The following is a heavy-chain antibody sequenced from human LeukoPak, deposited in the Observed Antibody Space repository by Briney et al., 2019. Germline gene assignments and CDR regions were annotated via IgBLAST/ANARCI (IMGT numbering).Heavy chain of an antibody. CDR2: ISGSGGST. CDR1: GFTFSAFW. J-gene: IGHJ4*02. Sequence: GGSLRLSCAASGFTFSAFWMSWVRQAPGKGLEWVSAISGSGGSTYYADSVKGRFTISRDNSKNTLYLQMNSLRAEDTAVYYCAKEGGNWGTFEDYWGQGTLVTVSS. D-gene: IGHD7-27*01. CDR3: AKEGGNWGTFEDY. V-gene: IGHV3-23*01.